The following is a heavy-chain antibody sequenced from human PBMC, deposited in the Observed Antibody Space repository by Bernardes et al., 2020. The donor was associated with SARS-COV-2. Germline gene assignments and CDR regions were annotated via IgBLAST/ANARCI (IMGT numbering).Heavy chain of an antibody. CDR3: ARDSSSGYRMEYFQH. J-gene: IGHJ1*01. CDR1: GFTFSSYA. V-gene: IGHV3-30*01. D-gene: IGHD3-22*01. Sequence: GGSLRLSCAASGFTFSSYAMHWVRQAPGKGLEWVAVISYDGSNKYYADSVKGRFTISRDNSKNTLYLQMNSLRAEDTAVYYCARDSSSGYRMEYFQHWGQGTLVTVSS. CDR2: ISYDGSNK.